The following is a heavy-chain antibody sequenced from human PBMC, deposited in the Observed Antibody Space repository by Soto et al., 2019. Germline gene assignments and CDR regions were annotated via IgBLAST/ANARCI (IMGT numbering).Heavy chain of an antibody. CDR1: GLTFGDYA. J-gene: IGHJ4*02. Sequence: GGSLRLSWTASGLTFGDYAMSWFRQAPGKGLEWVGFIRSKAYGGTTEYAASVKGRFTISRDDSKNSLYLQMNSLKTEDTAVYYCASSLGYSCSGGCLHYYFDYWGQGTLVTVSS. CDR3: ASSLGYSCSGGCLHYYFDY. V-gene: IGHV3-49*03. CDR2: IRSKAYGGTT. D-gene: IGHD2-15*01.